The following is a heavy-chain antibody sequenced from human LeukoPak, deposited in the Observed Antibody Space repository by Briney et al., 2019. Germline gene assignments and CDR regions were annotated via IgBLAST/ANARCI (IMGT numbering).Heavy chain of an antibody. V-gene: IGHV4-39*01. Sequence: PSETLSLTCTVSGGSVSTISHFWDWVRQPPGKGLEWIVSLSDTGTTYYNPSLESRVTMSVDTSKNQFSLKLTYVTAADTAVYYCARRDHTGRSHAWFDPWGQGTLVTVSS. J-gene: IGHJ5*02. CDR3: ARRDHTGRSHAWFDP. D-gene: IGHD1-14*01. CDR1: GGSVSTISHF. CDR2: LSDTGTT.